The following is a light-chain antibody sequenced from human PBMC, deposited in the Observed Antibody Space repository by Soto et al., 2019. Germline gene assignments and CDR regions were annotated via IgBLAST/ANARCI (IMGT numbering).Light chain of an antibody. J-gene: IGKJ5*01. CDR3: QKFNTAPLT. V-gene: IGKV1-27*01. CDR1: QDISVY. CDR2: SAS. Sequence: DIQMTQSPSSLSASVGDRVTITCRASQDISVYLAWYQQKPGKVPKLLIYSASTLQSGVPSRFSGSGSGTDFTLTISSLQPEDVATYYCQKFNTAPLTFGQGTRLGLN.